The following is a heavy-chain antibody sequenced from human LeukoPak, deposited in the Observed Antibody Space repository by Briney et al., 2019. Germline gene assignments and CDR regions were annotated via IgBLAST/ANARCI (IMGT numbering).Heavy chain of an antibody. CDR2: IYYSGST. CDR1: GGSISSYY. D-gene: IGHD3-10*01. Sequence: PSETLSLTCTVSGGSISSYYWSWIRQPPGKGLEWIGYIYYSGSTNYNPSLKSRVTISVDSSKNQFSLKLSSVTAADTAVYYCATGPLYYYGSGTGKGGFDYWGQGTLVTVSS. V-gene: IGHV4-59*01. J-gene: IGHJ4*02. CDR3: ATGPLYYYGSGTGKGGFDY.